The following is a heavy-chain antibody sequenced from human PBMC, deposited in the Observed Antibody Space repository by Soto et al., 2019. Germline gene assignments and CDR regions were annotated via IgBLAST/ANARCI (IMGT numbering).Heavy chain of an antibody. D-gene: IGHD2-2*02. J-gene: IGHJ3*02. CDR2: IIPIFGTA. CDR1: WGTLSMDA. V-gene: IGHV1-69*06. CDR3: ASPIQARNDADASDI. Sequence: ASVEVAFKASWGTLSMDAINLVLHCPLQGLELMGGIIPIFGTANYAQKFQGRVTITADKSTSTAYMELRSLRSEDTAVYYCASPIQARNDADASDIWGKATLL.